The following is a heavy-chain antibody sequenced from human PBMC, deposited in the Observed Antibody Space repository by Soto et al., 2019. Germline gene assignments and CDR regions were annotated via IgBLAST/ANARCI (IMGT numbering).Heavy chain of an antibody. V-gene: IGHV4-59*01. D-gene: IGHD3-3*01. Sequence: SETLSLTCTVSGGSISSYYWSWIRQPPGKGLEWIGYIYYSGSTNYNPSLKSRVTISVDTSKNQFSLKLSSVTAADTAVYYCARSRRDLLRFLEWPYYFDYWGQGTLVTVSS. CDR1: GGSISSYY. CDR2: IYYSGST. J-gene: IGHJ4*02. CDR3: ARSRRDLLRFLEWPYYFDY.